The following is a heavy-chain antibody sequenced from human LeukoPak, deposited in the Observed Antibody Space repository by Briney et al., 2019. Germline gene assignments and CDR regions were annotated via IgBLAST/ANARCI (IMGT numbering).Heavy chain of an antibody. J-gene: IGHJ4*02. CDR1: GGSFSGYY. D-gene: IGHD6-19*01. CDR2: INHSGST. Sequence: PSDTLSLTCAVYGGSFSGYYWSWIRQPPGKGLEWIGEINHSGSTNYNPFLKSRVTISADTSKNQFSLKLSSVTAADTAVYYCARGLGGWYVYYFDYWGQGTLVTVSS. CDR3: ARGLGGWYVYYFDY. V-gene: IGHV4-34*01.